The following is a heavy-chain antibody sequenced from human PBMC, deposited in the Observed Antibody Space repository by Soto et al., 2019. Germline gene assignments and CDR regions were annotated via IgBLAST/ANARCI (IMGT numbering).Heavy chain of an antibody. Sequence: SMKVSCKASGGTFSSYAISWVRQAPGQGLEWMGGIIPIFGTANYAQKFQGRVTITADESTSTAYMELSSLRSEDTAVYYCARSNCISTSCFSSREDYWGQGTLVTVSS. CDR1: GGTFSSYA. CDR2: IIPIFGTA. CDR3: ARSNCISTSCFSSREDY. D-gene: IGHD2-2*01. V-gene: IGHV1-69*13. J-gene: IGHJ4*02.